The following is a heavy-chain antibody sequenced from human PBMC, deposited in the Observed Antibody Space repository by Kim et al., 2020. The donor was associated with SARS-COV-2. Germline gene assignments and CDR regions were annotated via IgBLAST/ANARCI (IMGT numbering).Heavy chain of an antibody. Sequence: GGSLRLSCAASGFTFSSYWMHWVRQAPGNGLAWVSRINSDGSSTTYADSVRGRFTISRDNAKNTLYLQMNSLRAEDTAVYYCARGDPKGSGGVDVWDQGT. J-gene: IGHJ6*02. CDR3: ARGDPKGSGGVDV. CDR2: INSDGSST. V-gene: IGHV3-74*01. D-gene: IGHD3-10*01. CDR1: GFTFSSYW.